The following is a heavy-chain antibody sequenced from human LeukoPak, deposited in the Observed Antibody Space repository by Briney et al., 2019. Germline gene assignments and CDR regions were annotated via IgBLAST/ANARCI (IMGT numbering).Heavy chain of an antibody. J-gene: IGHJ3*02. CDR2: IYSGGST. D-gene: IGHD3-10*01. Sequence: PGGSLRLSCAASGFTVSSNYMSWVRQAPGKGLEWVSVIYSGGSTYYADSVKGRFTISRDNSKNTLYLQMNSLRAEDTAVYYCASQLITMATTDAFDIWGQGTMVTVSS. V-gene: IGHV3-66*04. CDR1: GFTVSSNY. CDR3: ASQLITMATTDAFDI.